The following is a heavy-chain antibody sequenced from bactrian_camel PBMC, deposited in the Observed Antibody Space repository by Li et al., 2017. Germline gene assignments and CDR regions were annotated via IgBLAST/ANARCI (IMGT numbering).Heavy chain of an antibody. CDR3: ATSGMDWVLGFAH. Sequence: DVQLVESGGGLVQPGGSLRLSCAASGFTFSRYYMTWVRQAPGKGLEWVSSITSGGTYYADSVKGRFTISRDNAENTVYLQMDSLKSEDTALYYCATSGMDWVLGFAHWGQGTQVTVS. CDR2: ITSGGT. V-gene: IGHV3S40*01. J-gene: IGHJ4*01. D-gene: IGHD1*01. CDR1: GFTFSRYY.